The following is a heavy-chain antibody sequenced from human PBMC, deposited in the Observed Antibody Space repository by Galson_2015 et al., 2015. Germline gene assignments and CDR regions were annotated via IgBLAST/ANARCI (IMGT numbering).Heavy chain of an antibody. V-gene: IGHV3-9*01. CDR1: GFTFDDYA. D-gene: IGHD3-10*01. CDR2: ISWNSGTV. Sequence: SLRLSCAASGFTFDDYAMNWVRLVPGKGLEWVSTISWNSGTVGYADSVKGRFTISRDNAKSTLHLQMNSLRGEDTAVYHCAKATMLRGEFYFYGMDVWGQGTTVTVS. CDR3: AKATMLRGEFYFYGMDV. J-gene: IGHJ6*02.